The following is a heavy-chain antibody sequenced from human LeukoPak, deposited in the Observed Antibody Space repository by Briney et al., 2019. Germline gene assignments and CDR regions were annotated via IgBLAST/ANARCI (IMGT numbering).Heavy chain of an antibody. Sequence: SETLSLTCTVSGVSISSISYYWGCIRQPPGRGLEWIGSIHFSGSTNSNPSLKSRFTISVDTSKNQFPLKLSSVTAADTAVYYCARGYCSGGSCYSYYYYNYMDVWGKGTTVTVSS. CDR1: GVSISSISYY. V-gene: IGHV4-39*06. D-gene: IGHD2-15*01. CDR2: IHFSGST. CDR3: ARGYCSGGSCYSYYYYNYMDV. J-gene: IGHJ6*03.